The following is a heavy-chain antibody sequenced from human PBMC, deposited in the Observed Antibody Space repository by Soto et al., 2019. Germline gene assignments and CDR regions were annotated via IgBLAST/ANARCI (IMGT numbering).Heavy chain of an antibody. J-gene: IGHJ4*02. CDR3: AKDRSPRAPILRFLEWLPHYFDY. D-gene: IGHD3-3*01. CDR1: GFTFSSYA. V-gene: IGHV3-23*01. CDR2: ISGSGGST. Sequence: GGSLRLSCAASGFTFSSYAMSWVRQAPGKGLEWVSAISGSGGSTYYADSVKGRFTISRDNSENTLYLQMNSLRAEDTAVYYCAKDRSPRAPILRFLEWLPHYFDYWGQGTLVTVSS.